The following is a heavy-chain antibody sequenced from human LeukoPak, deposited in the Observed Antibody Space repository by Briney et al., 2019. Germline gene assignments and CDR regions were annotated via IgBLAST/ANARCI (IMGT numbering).Heavy chain of an antibody. CDR2: INPSGGST. Sequence: ASVKVSCRASGYTFTNYYIHWVRQAPGQGLEWMGIINPSGGSTTYAQKFQGRVTMTRDMSTSTVYMELSSLRSEDTAVYYCARDNSLRDTAWWFDPWGQGTLVTVSS. D-gene: IGHD5-24*01. J-gene: IGHJ5*02. CDR1: GYTFTNYY. CDR3: ARDNSLRDTAWWFDP. V-gene: IGHV1-46*01.